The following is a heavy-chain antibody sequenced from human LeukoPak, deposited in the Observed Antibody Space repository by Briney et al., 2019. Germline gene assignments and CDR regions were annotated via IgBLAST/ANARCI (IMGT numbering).Heavy chain of an antibody. V-gene: IGHV1-46*01. CDR3: ARARDYGGNSADY. D-gene: IGHD4-23*01. CDR2: INPSGGTT. Sequence: ASVKVSCKASGYTFSRYYIHWVRQAPGQGPEWMGIINPSGGTTSYAQKSQGRVTMTRDTSTSTVYMELSSLRSEDTAVYSCARARDYGGNSADYWGQGTLVTVSS. CDR1: GYTFSRYY. J-gene: IGHJ4*02.